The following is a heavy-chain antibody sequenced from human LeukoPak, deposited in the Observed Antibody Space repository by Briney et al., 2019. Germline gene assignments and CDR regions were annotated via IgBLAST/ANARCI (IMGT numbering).Heavy chain of an antibody. D-gene: IGHD3-9*01. J-gene: IGHJ6*02. CDR1: GYTFTSYA. CDR2: INAGNGNT. CDR3: ATVTITYGMDV. Sequence: ASVKVSCKASGYTFTSYAMHWVRQAPGQRLEWMGWINAGNGNTKYSQKFQGRVTMTEDTSTDTAYMELSSLRSEDTAVYYCATVTITYGMDVWGQGTTVTGPS. V-gene: IGHV1-3*01.